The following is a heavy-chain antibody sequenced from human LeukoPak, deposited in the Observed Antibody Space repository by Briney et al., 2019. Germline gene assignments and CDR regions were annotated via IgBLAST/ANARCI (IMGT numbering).Heavy chain of an antibody. D-gene: IGHD1-7*01. CDR1: GYSISRSYW. J-gene: IGHJ3*02. CDR3: ARDTGYNWNYCDAFDI. Sequence: SDTLSLTCALSGYSISRSYWWGWNPQPPGKGLERVWYLYYSGSTNHNPSLKSRVTMSVDPSKNPFSLKLSSVTAADTAVYYCARDTGYNWNYCDAFDIWGQGTMVTVSS. V-gene: IGHV4-28*03. CDR2: LYYSGST.